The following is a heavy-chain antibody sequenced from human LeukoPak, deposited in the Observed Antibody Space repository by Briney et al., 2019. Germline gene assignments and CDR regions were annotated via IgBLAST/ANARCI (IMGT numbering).Heavy chain of an antibody. CDR1: GDYISSSSYY. CDR2: IYHSGRT. V-gene: IGHV4-39*01. CDR3: ARRRYYDSTGYFE. Sequence: SETLSLTCTVSGDYISSSSYYWGWIRQSPGTGLEWIGDIYHSGRTYYNPSLKSRVAISIDTSKNQFSLRLRSMTAADTAVFYCARRRYYDSTGYFEWGRGTLVTVSS. D-gene: IGHD3-22*01. J-gene: IGHJ1*01.